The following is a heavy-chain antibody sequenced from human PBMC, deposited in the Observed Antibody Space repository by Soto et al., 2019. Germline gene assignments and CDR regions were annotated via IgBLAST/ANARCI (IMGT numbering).Heavy chain of an antibody. V-gene: IGHV3-30*18. CDR1: GFTFSSYG. Sequence: PGGSLRLSCAASGFTFSSYGMHWVRQAPGKGLEWVAVISYDGSNKYYADSVKGRFTISRDNSKNTLYLQMNSLRAEDTAVYYCAKDSPPRRVLRFLEWLSKDEGMDVWGQGTTVTVSS. CDR3: AKDSPPRRVLRFLEWLSKDEGMDV. D-gene: IGHD3-3*01. CDR2: ISYDGSNK. J-gene: IGHJ6*02.